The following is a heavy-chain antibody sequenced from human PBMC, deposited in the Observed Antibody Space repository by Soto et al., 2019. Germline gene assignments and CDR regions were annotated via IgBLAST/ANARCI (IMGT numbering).Heavy chain of an antibody. CDR1: GGSISSSSYY. J-gene: IGHJ4*02. CDR2: IYYSGST. D-gene: IGHD6-13*01. CDR3: ARQVAAAGTGFDY. V-gene: IGHV4-39*01. Sequence: SETLSLTCTVSGGSISSSSYYWGWIRQPPGKGLEWIGSIYYSGSTYYNPSLKSRVTISVDTSKNQFSLKLSSVTAADTAVYYCARQVAAAGTGFDYWGQGTLVTVSS.